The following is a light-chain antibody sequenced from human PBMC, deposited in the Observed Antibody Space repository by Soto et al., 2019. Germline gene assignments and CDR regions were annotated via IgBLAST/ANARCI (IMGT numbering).Light chain of an antibody. CDR2: DAS. CDR3: QHRTNFI. J-gene: IGKJ5*01. Sequence: EIVLTQSPVTLSLSPGESATLSCRASQSVPNYLAWYQQRPGQAPRLLIYDASHRAAGVPARFSGGESGTDFTLTISSLEPEDFAVYYWQHRTNFIFGQGTRLDIK. CDR1: QSVPNY. V-gene: IGKV3-11*01.